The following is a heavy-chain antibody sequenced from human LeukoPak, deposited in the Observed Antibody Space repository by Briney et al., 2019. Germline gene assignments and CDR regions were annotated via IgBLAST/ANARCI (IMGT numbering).Heavy chain of an antibody. Sequence: SQTLSLTCAISGDSVSGNSTAYNWIRQSPSRGLEWLGRTYYRSKWYNDYAISVKSRITVNPDTSKNQFSLQLNSVTPEDTAVYYCARACLSGSSTWCFDPWGQGTLVTVSS. V-gene: IGHV6-1*01. CDR1: GDSVSGNSTA. CDR2: TYYRSKWYN. J-gene: IGHJ5*02. D-gene: IGHD6-13*01. CDR3: ARACLSGSSTWCFDP.